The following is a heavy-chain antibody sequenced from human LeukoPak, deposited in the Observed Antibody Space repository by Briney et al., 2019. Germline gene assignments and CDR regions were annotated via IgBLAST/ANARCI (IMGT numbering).Heavy chain of an antibody. CDR3: ARVGAGAFDI. J-gene: IGHJ3*02. Sequence: PSETLSLTCTVSGGSVSSGSYYWSWIRQPPGKGLEWIGYIYYSGSTNYNPSLKSRVTISVDTSKNQFSLKLSSVTAADTAVYYCARVGAGAFDIWGQGTMVTVSS. CDR1: GGSVSSGSYY. CDR2: IYYSGST. D-gene: IGHD1-26*01. V-gene: IGHV4-61*01.